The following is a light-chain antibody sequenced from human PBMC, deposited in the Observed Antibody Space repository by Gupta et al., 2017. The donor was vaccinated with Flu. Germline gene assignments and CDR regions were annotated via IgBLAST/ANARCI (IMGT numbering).Light chain of an antibody. V-gene: IGKV3-11*01. CDR1: QTVSDY. CDR2: DAS. Sequence: TVLTQSPATLSLSPGERATLSCRASQTVSDYLAWYQQKPGQAPRLLIYDASSRATGVPARFSGSGSETDFTLTIDSLEPEDFAIYYCQQRGGWPPAYTFGQGTRLEIK. CDR3: QQRGGWPPAYT. J-gene: IGKJ2*01.